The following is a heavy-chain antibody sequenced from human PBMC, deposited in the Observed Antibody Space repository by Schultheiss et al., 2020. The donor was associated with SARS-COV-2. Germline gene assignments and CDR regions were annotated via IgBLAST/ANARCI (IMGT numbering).Heavy chain of an antibody. J-gene: IGHJ4*02. Sequence: GGSLRLSCAASGFTFDDYAMHWVRQAPGKGLEWVSGISWNSGSIAYADSVKGRFTISRDNAKNSLYLQMNSLRAEDTALYYCAKAPLPVAGRGYYFDYWGQGTLVTVSS. CDR3: AKAPLPVAGRGYYFDY. CDR1: GFTFDDYA. V-gene: IGHV3-9*01. CDR2: ISWNSGSI. D-gene: IGHD6-19*01.